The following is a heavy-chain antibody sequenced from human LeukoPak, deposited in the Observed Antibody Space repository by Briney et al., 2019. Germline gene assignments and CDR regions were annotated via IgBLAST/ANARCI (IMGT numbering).Heavy chain of an antibody. V-gene: IGHV1-18*01. CDR3: AREYSSSFRLGDAFDI. D-gene: IGHD6-13*01. Sequence: GASVKVSCKASGYTITSYGISWVRQAPGQGLEWMGWISAYNGNTNYAQKLQGRVTMTTDTSTSTAYMELRSLRSDDTAVYYCAREYSSSFRLGDAFDIWGQGTMVTVSS. J-gene: IGHJ3*02. CDR2: ISAYNGNT. CDR1: GYTITSYG.